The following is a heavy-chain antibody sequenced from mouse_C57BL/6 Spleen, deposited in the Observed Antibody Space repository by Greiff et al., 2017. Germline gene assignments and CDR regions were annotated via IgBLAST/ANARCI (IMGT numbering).Heavy chain of an antibody. Sequence: EVQGVESGGGLVKPGGSLKLSCAASGFTFSDYGMNWVRQAPEQGLEWVAYISSGSGTIYYADTVKGRYTISRDNAKNTLFLQMTSLSSEDTAMYYCARVYYGNHYAMDYWGQGTSVTVSS. CDR1: GFTFSDYG. CDR3: ARVYYGNHYAMDY. J-gene: IGHJ4*01. V-gene: IGHV5-17*01. CDR2: ISSGSGTI. D-gene: IGHD2-1*01.